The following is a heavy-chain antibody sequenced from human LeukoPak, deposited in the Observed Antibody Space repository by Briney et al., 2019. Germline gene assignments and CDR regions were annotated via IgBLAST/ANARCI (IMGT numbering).Heavy chain of an antibody. V-gene: IGHV4-39*01. Sequence: SETLSLTCTVSGGSIRSSSYYWGWIRQPPGKGLEWIGSIYYSGSTYYNPSLKSRVTISVDTSKNRFSLKLSSVTAADTAVYYCARQTLLRYFDWLPRSFDYWGQGTLVTVSS. CDR1: GGSIRSSSYY. D-gene: IGHD3-9*01. CDR3: ARQTLLRYFDWLPRSFDY. CDR2: IYYSGST. J-gene: IGHJ4*02.